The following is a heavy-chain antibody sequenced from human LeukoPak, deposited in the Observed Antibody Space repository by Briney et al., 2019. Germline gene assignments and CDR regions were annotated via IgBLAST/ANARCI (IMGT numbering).Heavy chain of an antibody. D-gene: IGHD6-19*01. J-gene: IGHJ5*01. V-gene: IGHV3-74*03. CDR3: TRAGYSSGFDS. CDR2: INSDGYSI. Sequence: PGGSLRLSCAPSGFTFSGYWMHWVRQAPGKGLGWVSRINSDGYSITYADSVKGRFTISRDNAKNTLYLQMNSLIAEDTAVYFCTRAGYSSGFDSWGQGTLVTVSS. CDR1: GFTFSGYW.